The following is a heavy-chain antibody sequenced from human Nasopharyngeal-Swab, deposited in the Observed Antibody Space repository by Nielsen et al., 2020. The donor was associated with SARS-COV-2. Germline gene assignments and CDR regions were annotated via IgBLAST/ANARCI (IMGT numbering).Heavy chain of an antibody. CDR1: GGSISSYY. Sequence: SETLSLTCTVSGGSISSYYWSWIRQPPGKGLEWIGYIYYSGSTNYNPSLKSRVTISVDTSKNQFSLKLSSVTAADTAVYYCARDGSLSLLDAFDIWGQRTMVTVPS. CDR3: ARDGSLSLLDAFDI. J-gene: IGHJ3*02. CDR2: IYYSGST. V-gene: IGHV4-59*01. D-gene: IGHD2-21*01.